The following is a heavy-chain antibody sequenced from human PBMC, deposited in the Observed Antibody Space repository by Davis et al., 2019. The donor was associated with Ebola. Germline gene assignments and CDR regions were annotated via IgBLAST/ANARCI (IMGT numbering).Heavy chain of an antibody. CDR2: ISSSSGTI. CDR1: GFTFSNYE. Sequence: GESLKISCAASGFTFSNYEMNWVRQAPGKGLEWVSYISSSSGTIYYADSVKGRFTISRDNAKNSLYLQMNSLRAEDTAVYYCAKDQVISNYYDSSGYYSRFDPWGQGTLVTVSS. J-gene: IGHJ5*02. V-gene: IGHV3-48*03. D-gene: IGHD3-22*01. CDR3: AKDQVISNYYDSSGYYSRFDP.